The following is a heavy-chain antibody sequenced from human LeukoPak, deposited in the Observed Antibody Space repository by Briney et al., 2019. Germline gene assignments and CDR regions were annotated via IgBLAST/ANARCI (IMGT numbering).Heavy chain of an antibody. D-gene: IGHD3-22*01. J-gene: IGHJ4*02. V-gene: IGHV3-30*04. CDR1: GLTFSSYA. CDR3: ARDGALTMIVVVTYFDY. Sequence: GGSLRLSCAASGLTFSSYAMHWVRQAPGKGLEWVAVISYDGSSKYYADSVKGRFTISRDNSKNTLYLQMNSLRAEDTAVYYCARDGALTMIVVVTYFDYWGQGTLVTVSS. CDR2: ISYDGSSK.